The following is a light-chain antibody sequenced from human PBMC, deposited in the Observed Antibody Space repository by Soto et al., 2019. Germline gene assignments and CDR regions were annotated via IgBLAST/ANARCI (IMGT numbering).Light chain of an antibody. CDR2: AAS. Sequence: DIPMTQSPSSLSASVGDRVTITCRASQSISNYLNWYQQKPGKAPKLLIYAASTLQSGVPSRFSGSGAGTDFTLTISSLRPEDFATYYCQLSYSTCMYTFVQGTKLELK. J-gene: IGKJ2*01. CDR3: QLSYSTCMYT. V-gene: IGKV1-39*01. CDR1: QSISNY.